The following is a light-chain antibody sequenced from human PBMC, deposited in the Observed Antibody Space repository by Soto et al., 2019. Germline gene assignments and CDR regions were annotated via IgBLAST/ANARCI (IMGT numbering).Light chain of an antibody. CDR2: DVS. J-gene: IGLJ2*01. CDR3: SSYTSASTPLV. V-gene: IGLV2-14*01. Sequence: QSALTQPASVAWSPGQSITISCTGTGSDVGGYNYVSWYQQHPGKAPKVMIYDVSNRPSGVSNRFSGSKSGNTASLTISGLQAEDEADYYCSSYTSASTPLVFGGGTKVTVL. CDR1: GSDVGGYNY.